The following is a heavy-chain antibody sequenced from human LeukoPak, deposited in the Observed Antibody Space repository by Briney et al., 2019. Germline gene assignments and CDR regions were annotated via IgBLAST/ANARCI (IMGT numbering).Heavy chain of an antibody. CDR1: GFPFSDYF. J-gene: IGHJ6*02. Sequence: PGGSLRLSCAASGFPFSDYFMNWIRQAPGKGLEWVSYISGNGSIVYYGDSVRGRFTISRDNAKRSLYLEMNSLRAEDTAVYYCARDNSSPLPSRNYYYYGMDVWGQGTTVTVSS. CDR2: ISGNGSIV. V-gene: IGHV3-11*04. CDR3: ARDNSSPLPSRNYYYYGMDV. D-gene: IGHD6-13*01.